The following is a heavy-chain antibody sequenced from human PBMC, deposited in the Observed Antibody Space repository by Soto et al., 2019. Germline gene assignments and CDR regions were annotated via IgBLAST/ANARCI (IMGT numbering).Heavy chain of an antibody. CDR2: INPNNGDT. CDR1: GYTFTGYY. D-gene: IGHD5-12*01. Sequence: QVQLVQSGAEVQKPGASVKVSCKASGYTFTGYYIHWVRQAPGQGLEWMGWINPNNGDTNYARKLQGRVTMTRDTSTSTAYMEMSSLTFDDTAVYYCARHSGYDYVFDYWGQGTLVTVSS. V-gene: IGHV1-2*02. CDR3: ARHSGYDYVFDY. J-gene: IGHJ4*02.